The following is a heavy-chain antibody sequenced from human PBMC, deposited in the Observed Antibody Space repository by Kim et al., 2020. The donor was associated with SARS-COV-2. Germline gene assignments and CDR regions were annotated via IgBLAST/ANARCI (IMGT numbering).Heavy chain of an antibody. J-gene: IGHJ4*02. CDR2: IYHSGST. D-gene: IGHD4-17*01. CDR1: GGSISSSSYY. Sequence: SETLSLTCTVSGGSISSSSYYWGWIRQPPGKGLEWIGSIYHSGSTYYNPSLKSRVTISVDTSKNQFSLKLSSVTAADTAVYYCARQKNMVDYGDYPYWGQGTLVTVSS. CDR3: ARQKNMVDYGDYPY. V-gene: IGHV4-39*01.